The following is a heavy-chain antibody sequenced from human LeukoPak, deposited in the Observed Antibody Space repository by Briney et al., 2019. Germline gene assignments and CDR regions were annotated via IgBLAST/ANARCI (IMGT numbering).Heavy chain of an antibody. J-gene: IGHJ4*02. V-gene: IGHV3-48*03. Sequence: GGSLRLSCEASGFTFSSYEMNWVRQAPGKGLEWISYITTTGDRIQYADSVKGRFTISRDNAKNSLYLQMNSLRAEDTAVYYCAREGLDRGYFDYWGQGTLVTVSA. CDR3: AREGLDRGYFDY. CDR2: ITTTGDRI. CDR1: GFTFSSYE. D-gene: IGHD1-14*01.